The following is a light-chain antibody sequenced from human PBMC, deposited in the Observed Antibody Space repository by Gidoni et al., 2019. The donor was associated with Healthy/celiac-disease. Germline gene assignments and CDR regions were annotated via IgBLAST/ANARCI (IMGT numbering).Light chain of an antibody. V-gene: IGKV3-15*01. CDR1: QSVSSN. CDR3: QQYNNWPPLT. CDR2: GAS. J-gene: IGKJ4*01. Sequence: SCRASQSVSSNLAWYQQKPGQAPRLLIYGASTRATGIPARFSGSGSGTEFTLTISSLQSEDFAVYYCQQYNNWPPLTFGGETKVEIK.